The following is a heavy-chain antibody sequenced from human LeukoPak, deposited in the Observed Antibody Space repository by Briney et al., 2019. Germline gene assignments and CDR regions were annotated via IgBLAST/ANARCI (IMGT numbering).Heavy chain of an antibody. CDR3: ARVQKEYSSSSPAFDI. Sequence: GGSLRLSCAASGXTLSSYWMHWVRQAPGKGRVWVSRINSDGSSTNYADSVKGRFTISRDNAKNTLYLQMNSLRAEDTAVYYCARVQKEYSSSSPAFDIWGQGTMVTVSS. J-gene: IGHJ3*02. D-gene: IGHD6-6*01. CDR2: INSDGSST. V-gene: IGHV3-74*01. CDR1: GXTLSSYW.